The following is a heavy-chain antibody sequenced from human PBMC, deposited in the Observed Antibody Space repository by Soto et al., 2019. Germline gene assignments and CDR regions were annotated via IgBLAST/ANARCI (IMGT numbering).Heavy chain of an antibody. J-gene: IGHJ4*02. Sequence: QVQLVQSGAEVKKPGSSVKVSCKASGGTFSSYAISWVRQAPGQGLEWMGGIIPIFGTAHYAQKFQGRVKITADESTRTAYMELSSLRSEDTAVYYCARCGNLRSPLLFDYWGQGSLVTVSS. CDR2: IIPIFGTA. CDR3: ARCGNLRSPLLFDY. V-gene: IGHV1-69*01. CDR1: GGTFSSYA. D-gene: IGHD1-7*01.